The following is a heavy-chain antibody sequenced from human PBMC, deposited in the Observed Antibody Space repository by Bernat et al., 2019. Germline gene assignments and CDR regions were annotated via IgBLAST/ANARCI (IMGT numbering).Heavy chain of an antibody. D-gene: IGHD4-17*01. Sequence: QVQLQESGPGLVKPSETLSLTCTVSGGSISSYYWSWIRQPPGKGLEWIGYIYYSGSTNYNPSLKSRVTISVDTSKIQFSLKLSSVTAADTDVYYCATGHPVDYWGQGTLVTVSS. J-gene: IGHJ4*02. CDR1: GGSISSYY. CDR2: IYYSGST. CDR3: ATGHPVDY. V-gene: IGHV4-59*01.